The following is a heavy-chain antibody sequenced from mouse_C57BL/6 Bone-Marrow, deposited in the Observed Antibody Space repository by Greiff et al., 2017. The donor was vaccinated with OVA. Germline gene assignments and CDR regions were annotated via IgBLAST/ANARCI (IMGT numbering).Heavy chain of an antibody. D-gene: IGHD2-5*01. V-gene: IGHV1-81*01. CDR1: GYTFTSYG. Sequence: QVHVKQSGAELARPGASVKLSCKASGYTFTSYGISWVKQRTGQGLEWIGEIYPRSGNTYYNEKFKGKATLTADKSSSTAYMELRSLTSEDSAVYFCARSLYYSNSWFAYWGQGTLVTVSA. J-gene: IGHJ3*01. CDR3: ARSLYYSNSWFAY. CDR2: IYPRSGNT.